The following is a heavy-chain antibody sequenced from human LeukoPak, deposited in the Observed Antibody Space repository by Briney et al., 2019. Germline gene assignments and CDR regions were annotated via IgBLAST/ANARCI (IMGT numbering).Heavy chain of an antibody. CDR1: GFSFNNYA. CDR3: AKGHGDYVPAEYLQH. Sequence: GGSLRLSCVGSGFSFNNYAMTWVRQAPGKGLEWVSSISGNSDRTYYADSVKGRLTISRDNSKNTVTLQMNSLRAEDTAVYSCAKGHGDYVPAEYLQHWGQGTLVTVSS. CDR2: ISGNSDRT. V-gene: IGHV3-23*01. D-gene: IGHD4-17*01. J-gene: IGHJ1*01.